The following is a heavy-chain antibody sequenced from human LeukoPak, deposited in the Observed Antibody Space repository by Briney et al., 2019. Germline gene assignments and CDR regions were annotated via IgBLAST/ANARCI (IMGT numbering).Heavy chain of an antibody. J-gene: IGHJ4*02. CDR3: ARGYRYSGSSYYFDY. D-gene: IGHD1-26*01. CDR2: INHSGST. CDR1: GGSFSDYY. Sequence: SETLSLTCAVYGGSFSDYYWSWIRQPPGKGLEWIGEINHSGSTNYNPSLKSRVTISVDTSKNQFSLKLSSVTAADTAVYYCARGYRYSGSSYYFDYWGQGTLVTVSS. V-gene: IGHV4-34*01.